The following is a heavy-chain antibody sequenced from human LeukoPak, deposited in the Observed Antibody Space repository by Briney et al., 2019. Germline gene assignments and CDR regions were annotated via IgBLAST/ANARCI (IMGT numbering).Heavy chain of an antibody. CDR2: INHSGST. CDR1: GGSFSGYY. V-gene: IGHV4-34*01. J-gene: IGHJ5*02. CDR3: ARVKQGYCSSTSCWTYNWFDP. Sequence: SETLSLTCAVYGGSFSGYYWSWIRQPPGKGLEWIGEINHSGSTNYNPSLKSRVTISVDTSKNQFSLKLSSVTAADTAVYYRARVKQGYCSSTSCWTYNWFDPWGQGTLVTVSS. D-gene: IGHD2-2*01.